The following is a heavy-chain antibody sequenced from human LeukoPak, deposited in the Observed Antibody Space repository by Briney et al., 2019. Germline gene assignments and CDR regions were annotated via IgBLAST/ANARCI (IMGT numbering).Heavy chain of an antibody. CDR3: ARGASSWYY. V-gene: IGHV3-11*01. J-gene: IGHJ4*02. D-gene: IGHD6-13*01. CDR2: ISSSGSTL. CDR1: GFKYSDYY. Sequence: GGSLRLSCAASGFKYSDYYMSGIRPAPGKGLEWVSYISSSGSTLYYADSVKGRFTISRDNAKNSLYLQMNSLRVEDAAGYYCARGASSWYYWGQGTLVTVSS.